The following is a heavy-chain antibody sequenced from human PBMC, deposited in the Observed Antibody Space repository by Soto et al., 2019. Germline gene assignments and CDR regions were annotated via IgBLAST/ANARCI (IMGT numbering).Heavy chain of an antibody. CDR3: ATGGGWLQNSNLRGLYFDY. CDR1: GGSIRRSY. Sequence: PSETLSPTSSVSGGSIRRSYSSWIRQPPEKGLEWVASLYQHRTPTPTPALKSRVSLSVNTTENQCSLKLTAVPAADTATCYCATGGGWLQNSNLRGLYFDYWGQGALVTVSS. D-gene: IGHD6-19*01. J-gene: IGHJ4*02. CDR2: LYQHRTP. V-gene: IGHV4-59*01.